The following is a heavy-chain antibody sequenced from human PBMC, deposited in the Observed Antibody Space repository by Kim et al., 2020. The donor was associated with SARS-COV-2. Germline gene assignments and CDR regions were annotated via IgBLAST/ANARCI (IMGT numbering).Heavy chain of an antibody. V-gene: IGHV1-8*01. CDR3: ARGTIEDSSSWYGGFDY. J-gene: IGHJ4*02. D-gene: IGHD6-13*01. Sequence: FQGRVTMTRNTSISTAYMELSSLRAEDTAVYYCARGTIEDSSSWYGGFDYWGQGTLVTVSS.